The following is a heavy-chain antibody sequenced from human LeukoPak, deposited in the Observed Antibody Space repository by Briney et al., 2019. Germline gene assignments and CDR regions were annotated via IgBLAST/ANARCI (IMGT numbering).Heavy chain of an antibody. Sequence: GASVKVSCKASGYTFSSYYIHWVREAPGQGLGWMGVINPSSGSTTYTQKFQGRVTMTRDTSTSTVYMELSSLRSEDTAVYYCAREPSGGHFDYWGQGTVVTVSS. CDR3: AREPSGGHFDY. D-gene: IGHD3-10*01. J-gene: IGHJ4*02. CDR2: INPSSGST. CDR1: GYTFSSYY. V-gene: IGHV1-46*01.